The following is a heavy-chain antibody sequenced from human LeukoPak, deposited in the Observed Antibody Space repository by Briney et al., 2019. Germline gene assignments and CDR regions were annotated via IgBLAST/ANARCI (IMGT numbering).Heavy chain of an antibody. CDR3: AKTGCGGDCYATY. V-gene: IGHV3-23*01. Sequence: PGGSLRLSCAASGFTFSSHAMTWVRQAPGKGLEWVSGITGSGGSTYYAESVKGRFTISRDNSKNTLYLQMNSLRAEDTAVYYCAKTGCGGDCYATYWGQGTLVTVSS. J-gene: IGHJ4*02. CDR1: GFTFSSHA. D-gene: IGHD2-21*02. CDR2: ITGSGGST.